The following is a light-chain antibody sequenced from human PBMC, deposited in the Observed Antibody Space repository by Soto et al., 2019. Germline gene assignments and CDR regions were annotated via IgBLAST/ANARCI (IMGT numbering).Light chain of an antibody. CDR3: QQADSFPWT. J-gene: IGKJ1*01. CDR2: SAS. V-gene: IGKV1D-12*01. CDR1: KDISSS. Sequence: RVTQSPSSVSASVGDRVTITCQTSKDISSSVAWYPQKPGKAPNLLIFSASALHRGVPPRFSRSGSVTTFTLTVSSLQPEDFATDYWQQADSFPWTFGQGTRVEIK.